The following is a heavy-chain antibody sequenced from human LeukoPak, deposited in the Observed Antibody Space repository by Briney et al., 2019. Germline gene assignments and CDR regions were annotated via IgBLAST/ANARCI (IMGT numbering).Heavy chain of an antibody. CDR3: AREGRGLYYDFWSGRNWFDP. J-gene: IGHJ5*02. V-gene: IGHV1-2*02. D-gene: IGHD3-3*01. Sequence: ASVKVSCKASGYTFTSYYMHWVRQAPGQGLEWMGWINPNSGGTNYAQKFQGRVTMTRDTSISTAYMELSRLRSDDTAVYYCAREGRGLYYDFWSGRNWFDPWGQGTLVTVSS. CDR1: GYTFTSYY. CDR2: INPNSGGT.